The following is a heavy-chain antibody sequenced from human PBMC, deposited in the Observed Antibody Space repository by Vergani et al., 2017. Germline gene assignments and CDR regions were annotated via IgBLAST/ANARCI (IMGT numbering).Heavy chain of an antibody. CDR2: ISYDGSNK. CDR1: GFDFSSYI. V-gene: IGHV3-30*01. Sequence: QLVESGGGWVQPGGSLRLSCVVSGFDFSSYIMNWVRQAPGKGLEWVAVISYDGSNKYYADSVKGRFTISRDNSKNTLYLQMNSLRAEDTAVYYCARGASGDYVSSFDYWGQGTLVTVSS. D-gene: IGHD4-17*01. J-gene: IGHJ4*02. CDR3: ARGASGDYVSSFDY.